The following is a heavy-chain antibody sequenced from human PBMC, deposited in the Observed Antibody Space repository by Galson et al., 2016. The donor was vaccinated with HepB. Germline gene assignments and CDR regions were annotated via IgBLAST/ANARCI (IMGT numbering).Heavy chain of an antibody. CDR3: AALHDTNYYFNGMDV. Sequence: SETLSLTCTVSGGSISSYYWSWIRQPPGKGLEWIGYIFYTVSTNSNPSLKSRVTISLDASKNQFSLMLTSVTAADTALYYCAALHDTNYYFNGMDVWGQGSTVTVSS. D-gene: IGHD3-22*01. CDR1: GGSISSYY. J-gene: IGHJ6*02. CDR2: IFYTVST. V-gene: IGHV4-59*01.